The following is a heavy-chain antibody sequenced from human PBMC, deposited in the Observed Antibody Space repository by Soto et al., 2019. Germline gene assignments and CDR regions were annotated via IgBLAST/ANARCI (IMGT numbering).Heavy chain of an antibody. CDR3: ARSLPGGTIFYMDI. CDR1: GGSITDGFSY. D-gene: IGHD1-26*01. CDR2: IYYSGTA. V-gene: IGHV4-31*03. J-gene: IGHJ6*03. Sequence: QLQLRESGPGLVQPAQTLSLTCTVAGGSITDGFSYWTWVRQHPGKGLEWVGHIYYSGTAYYNPSLKSRVDISVDPSQNRFSLKLSSVTAADTAMYFCARSLPGGTIFYMDIWGEGTTVTVSS.